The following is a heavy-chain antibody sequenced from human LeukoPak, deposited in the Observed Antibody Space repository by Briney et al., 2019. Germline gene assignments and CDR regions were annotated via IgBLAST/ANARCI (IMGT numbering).Heavy chain of an antibody. V-gene: IGHV3-21*01. CDR2: ISSSSNYI. CDR1: GFSFSSYS. CDR3: ARAKMFYYEGGTYYHAFDI. D-gene: IGHD3-22*01. Sequence: KPGRSLTLSCAASGFSFSSYSMNWVRQAPGKGLEWVSSISSSSNYIYYADSVKGRFTISRDNAKNSLYLQMNSLRAKDTAVYYCARAKMFYYEGGTYYHAFDIWGQGTMITVYS. J-gene: IGHJ3*02.